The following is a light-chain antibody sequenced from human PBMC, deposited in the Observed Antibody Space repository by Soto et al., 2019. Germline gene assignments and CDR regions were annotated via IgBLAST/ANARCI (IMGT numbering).Light chain of an antibody. CDR3: QQYETSSPFT. J-gene: IGKJ2*01. CDR2: KAS. CDR1: QSISSS. V-gene: IGKV1-5*03. Sequence: DIQMTQSPSPLSASVGDRVTITCRASQSISSSLAWYQQKPGKAPRLLIYKASSLENGVPSRFSGSGSGTEFTLTINSLQPDDCATYYCQQYETSSPFTFGQGTKLEI.